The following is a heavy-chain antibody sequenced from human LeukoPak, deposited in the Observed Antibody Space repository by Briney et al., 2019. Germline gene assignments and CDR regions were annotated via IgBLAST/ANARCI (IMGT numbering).Heavy chain of an antibody. CDR1: GFTFDDYA. CDR3: AKDSYDSSGYYPYYFDC. J-gene: IGHJ4*02. Sequence: GGSLRLSCAASGFTFDDYAMHWVRHAPGKGLEWVSGISWNSGSIGYADSVKGRFTISRDNAKNSLYLQMNSLRAEDTALYYCAKDSYDSSGYYPYYFDCWGQGTLVTVSS. D-gene: IGHD3-22*01. CDR2: ISWNSGSI. V-gene: IGHV3-9*01.